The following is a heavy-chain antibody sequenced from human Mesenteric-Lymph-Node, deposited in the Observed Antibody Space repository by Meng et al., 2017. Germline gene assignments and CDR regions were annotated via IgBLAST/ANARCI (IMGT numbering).Heavy chain of an antibody. CDR3: ARIAVAGTFDY. CDR1: GGSISSSSYY. D-gene: IGHD6-19*01. CDR2: IYYSGST. V-gene: IGHV4-39*01. J-gene: IGHJ4*02. Sequence: QLQLQESGPGLVKPSEPLSLPCTFLGGSISSSSYYWGWIRQPPGKRLEWIGSIYYSGSTYYNPSLKSRVTISVDTSKNQFSLKLSSVTAEDTAVYYCARIAVAGTFDYWGQGTLVTVSS.